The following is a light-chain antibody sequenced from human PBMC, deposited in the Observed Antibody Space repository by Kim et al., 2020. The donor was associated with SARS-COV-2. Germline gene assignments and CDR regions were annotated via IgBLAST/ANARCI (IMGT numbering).Light chain of an antibody. Sequence: SYELTQPPSMSVSPGRTASITCSGDKLGDKYASWYQQKPGQSPVLVIYQDNKRPSGIPERFSGSNSGNTATLTISGTRAMDEADYYCQAWDSSTAIFGGGTQLTVL. CDR3: QAWDSSTAI. V-gene: IGLV3-1*01. CDR1: KLGDKY. J-gene: IGLJ2*01. CDR2: QDN.